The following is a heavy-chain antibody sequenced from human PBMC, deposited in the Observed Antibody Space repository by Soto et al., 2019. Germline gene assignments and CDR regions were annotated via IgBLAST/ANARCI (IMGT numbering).Heavy chain of an antibody. V-gene: IGHV3-23*01. CDR2: LSGSGGRT. D-gene: IGHD1-26*01. J-gene: IGHJ4*02. CDR1: GGSVSSGGH. CDR3: ARQDGISGSYPDY. Sequence: VQLQESGPGLVKPSETLSLTCSVSGGSVSSGGHYWSWIRQPPGKGLEWVSGLSGSGGRTYYAGSVKGRFTISRDNSKNTLYLQMNSLRAEDTAVYYCARQDGISGSYPDYWGQGTLVPVSS.